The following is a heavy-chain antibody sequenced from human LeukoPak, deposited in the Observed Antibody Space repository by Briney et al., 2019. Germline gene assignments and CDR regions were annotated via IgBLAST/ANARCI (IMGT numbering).Heavy chain of an antibody. CDR2: MYTSGST. CDR1: GNSISSGDNY. D-gene: IGHD5-24*01. CDR3: ARAPVEMASRFDY. V-gene: IGHV4-61*02. J-gene: IGHJ4*02. Sequence: PSQTLSLTCTVSGNSISSGDNYWSWIRQPDGKELEWIGRMYTSGSTNYNPSLKSRVTISVDTSKNQLSLKLTSVTAADTAVYYCARAPVEMASRFDYWGQGTLVTVSS.